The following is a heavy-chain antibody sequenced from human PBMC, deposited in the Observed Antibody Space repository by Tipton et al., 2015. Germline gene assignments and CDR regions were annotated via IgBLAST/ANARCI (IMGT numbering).Heavy chain of an antibody. J-gene: IGHJ4*02. Sequence: GSLRLSCVASGFTFSDYYMSWIRQAPGKGLEWLSYISGSGSTIYYADSVKGRFTISRDYAKNSLYLQMNSLRAEDTAVYYCARDICGGGSCLDYWGQGTLVTVSS. CDR1: GFTFSDYY. CDR2: ISGSGSTI. D-gene: IGHD2-21*01. CDR3: ARDICGGGSCLDY. V-gene: IGHV3-11*01.